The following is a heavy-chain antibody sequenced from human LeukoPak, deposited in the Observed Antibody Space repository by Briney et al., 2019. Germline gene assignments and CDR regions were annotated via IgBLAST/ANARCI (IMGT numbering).Heavy chain of an antibody. D-gene: IGHD2/OR15-2a*01. Sequence: GASVKASCKASGFTFAAYAFGWVRQAPGQGLEWIGWISGYDGHTNYAQNFQGRVTMTTDTSTGTVYMDLRSLRSDDTAIYYCVRGFSFGDFDYWGQGTLVTVSS. CDR2: ISGYDGHT. CDR1: GFTFAAYA. V-gene: IGHV1-18*01. CDR3: VRGFSFGDFDY. J-gene: IGHJ4*02.